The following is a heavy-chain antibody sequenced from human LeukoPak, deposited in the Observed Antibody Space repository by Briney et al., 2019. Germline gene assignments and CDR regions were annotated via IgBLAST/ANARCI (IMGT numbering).Heavy chain of an antibody. D-gene: IGHD6-13*01. Sequence: SVKVSCKASGFNFMNFAMQWVRQARGQRLEWIGWIVVGSGNTNYAQKFQERVTITRDMSSSTAYMELSSLRSEDTAVYYCAADIHGAAANFDSWGQGTMVTVSS. J-gene: IGHJ4*02. CDR2: IVVGSGNT. V-gene: IGHV1-58*02. CDR1: GFNFMNFA. CDR3: AADIHGAAANFDS.